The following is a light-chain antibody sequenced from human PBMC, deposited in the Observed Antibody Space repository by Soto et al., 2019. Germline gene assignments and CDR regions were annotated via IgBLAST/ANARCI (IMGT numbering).Light chain of an antibody. CDR2: GSS. Sequence: DMVMTQSPVTLSVSPGERATLSCRASQSVSSNLAWYQQKPGQSPRLLLYGSSTRATGIPARFRGSGSGTDFTLTISSLQSEDFAVYYCQQYNNWPHTFGQGTKLKIK. CDR3: QQYNNWPHT. J-gene: IGKJ2*01. V-gene: IGKV3-15*01. CDR1: QSVSSN.